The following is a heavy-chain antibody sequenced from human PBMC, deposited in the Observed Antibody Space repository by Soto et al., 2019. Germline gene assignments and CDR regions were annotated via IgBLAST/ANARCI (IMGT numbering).Heavy chain of an antibody. Sequence: WETLFLSFAVYGASLSGYEWSWIRQPPGTGSQWIGEINHSGSTNYNPSLKSRVAVSVDTSKNQFSLKLSSVTAADTAVYYCARTNYYGSGSYYNLYWYFDLWGRGTLVAVTA. D-gene: IGHD3-10*01. CDR2: INHSGST. J-gene: IGHJ2*01. CDR3: ARTNYYGSGSYYNLYWYFDL. CDR1: GASLSGYE. V-gene: IGHV4-34*01.